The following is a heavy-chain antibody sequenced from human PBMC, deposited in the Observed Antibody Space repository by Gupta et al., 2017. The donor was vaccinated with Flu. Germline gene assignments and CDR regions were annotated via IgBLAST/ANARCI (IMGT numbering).Heavy chain of an antibody. D-gene: IGHD3-9*01. Sequence: EVQLVESGGGLVQPGRSLRLSCAASGFTFDDYAMHWVRQAPGKGLEWVSYISWNSGSIGYADSVKGRFTISRDNAKNSLYLQMNSLRAEDTAFYYCAKDISLSGTFNSFDIWGQGTMVTVSS. CDR3: AKDISLSGTFNSFDI. J-gene: IGHJ3*02. CDR2: ISWNSGSI. V-gene: IGHV3-9*01. CDR1: GFTFDDYA.